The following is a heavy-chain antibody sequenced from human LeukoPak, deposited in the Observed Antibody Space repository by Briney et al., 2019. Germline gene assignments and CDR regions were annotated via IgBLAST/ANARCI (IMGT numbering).Heavy chain of an antibody. CDR3: AKEIDYYDSSGSNDY. V-gene: IGHV3-7*01. CDR1: GFTFRSYW. J-gene: IGHJ4*02. Sequence: PGGSLRLSCAASGFTFRSYWMSWVRQAPGKGLEWVANINQGGSVKYYVDSVKGRFTISRDNSKNTLYQQMNSLRAEDTAVYYCAKEIDYYDSSGSNDYWGQGTLVTVSS. CDR2: INQGGSVK. D-gene: IGHD3-22*01.